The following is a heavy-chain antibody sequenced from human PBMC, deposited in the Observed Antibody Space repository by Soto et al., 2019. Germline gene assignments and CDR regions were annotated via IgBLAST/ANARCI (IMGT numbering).Heavy chain of an antibody. CDR3: ARGGGYDFWSGYYGYFDY. D-gene: IGHD3-3*01. V-gene: IGHV4-34*01. CDR2: INHSGST. Sequence: PSETLSLSCAVYVGSFSGYYWSWIRQPPGKGLEWIGEINHSGSTNYNPSLKSRVTISVDTSKNQFSLKLSSVTAADTAVYYCARGGGYDFWSGYYGYFDYWGQGTLVTVSS. J-gene: IGHJ4*02. CDR1: VGSFSGYY.